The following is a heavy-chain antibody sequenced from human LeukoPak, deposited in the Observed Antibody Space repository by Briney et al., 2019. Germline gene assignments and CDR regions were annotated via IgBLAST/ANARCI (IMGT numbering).Heavy chain of an antibody. Sequence: SETLSLTCTVSGGSISSYYWSWIRQPAGKGLEWIGRIYTSGSTNYNPSLKSRVTMSVDTSKNQFSLKLSSMTAADTAVYYCARDINQSGFLDPDYYMDVWGKGTTVTVSS. V-gene: IGHV4-4*07. CDR2: IYTSGST. D-gene: IGHD3/OR15-3a*01. CDR3: ARDINQSGFLDPDYYMDV. J-gene: IGHJ6*03. CDR1: GGSISSYY.